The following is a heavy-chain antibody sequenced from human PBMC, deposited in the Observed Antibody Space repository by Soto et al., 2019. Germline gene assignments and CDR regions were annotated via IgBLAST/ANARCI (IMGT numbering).Heavy chain of an antibody. J-gene: IGHJ5*02. D-gene: IGHD6-19*01. Sequence: QITLKESGPTLVKPTQTLTLTCTFSGFSLSTIGVGVGWVRQPPGKALEWLALIYWDDDKRYSPPLKSRLAITKDTSKNQVVLTITNMDPVDTATYYCAHRIRSGWLGWFDPWGQGTLVTVSS. CDR1: GFSLSTIGVG. CDR3: AHRIRSGWLGWFDP. CDR2: IYWDDDK. V-gene: IGHV2-5*02.